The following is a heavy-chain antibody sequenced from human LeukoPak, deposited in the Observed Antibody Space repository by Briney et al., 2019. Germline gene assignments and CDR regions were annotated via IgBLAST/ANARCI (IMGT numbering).Heavy chain of an antibody. V-gene: IGHV4-28*01. D-gene: IGHD3-9*01. Sequence: RSETKSLTCAVSGYSISSTNWWGWIRQSPGKGLEWIGYIYYSGSTYYNPSLKSGVTMSVDTSKNQFSLRLSSVTAVDTAVYYCARYDILTGLQRGFFDYWGQGTLVTVSS. CDR3: ARYDILTGLQRGFFDY. CDR1: GYSISSTNW. J-gene: IGHJ4*02. CDR2: IYYSGST.